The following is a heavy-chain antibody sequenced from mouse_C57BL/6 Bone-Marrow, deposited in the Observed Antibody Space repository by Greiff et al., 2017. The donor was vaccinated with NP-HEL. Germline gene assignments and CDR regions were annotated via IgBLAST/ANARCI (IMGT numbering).Heavy chain of an antibody. CDR3: ARGGVTTVVARTPFAY. CDR2: IYPGDGDT. CDR1: GYAFSSYW. J-gene: IGHJ3*01. Sequence: VQLQQSGAELVKPGASVKISCKASGYAFSSYWMNWVKQRPGKGLEWIGQIYPGDGDTNYNGKFKGKATLTADKSSSTAYMQLSSLTTEDSAIYYCARGGVTTVVARTPFAYWGQGTLVTVSA. D-gene: IGHD1-1*01. V-gene: IGHV1-80*01.